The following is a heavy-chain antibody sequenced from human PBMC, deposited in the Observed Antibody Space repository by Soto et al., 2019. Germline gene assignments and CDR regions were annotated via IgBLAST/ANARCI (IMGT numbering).Heavy chain of an antibody. Sequence: QVQLQESGPGLVKPSQTLSLTCTVSGGSISSGGYYWIWIRQHPGKGLEWIGYIYYSGSTYYNPSLKSRDTISVDTSKNQFSLKLSSVTAADTAVYYCARDLQYSRLFYGMDVWGQGTTVTVSS. CDR2: IYYSGST. D-gene: IGHD6-13*01. CDR1: GGSISSGGYY. J-gene: IGHJ6*02. V-gene: IGHV4-31*03. CDR3: ARDLQYSRLFYGMDV.